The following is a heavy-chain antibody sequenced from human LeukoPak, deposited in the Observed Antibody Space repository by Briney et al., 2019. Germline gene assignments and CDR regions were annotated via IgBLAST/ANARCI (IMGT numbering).Heavy chain of an antibody. Sequence: SETLSLTCTVSGDSVSSGNYYLSWIRQPPGKGLDWITYMSPSGTTKYNPSLRSRVTTSVDTSRTQYSLRLSSVTAADTAVYYCARGQDDRSGTFDYWGQGILVTVSS. V-gene: IGHV4-61*01. CDR1: GDSVSSGNYY. D-gene: IGHD3-22*01. CDR3: ARGQDDRSGTFDY. J-gene: IGHJ4*02. CDR2: MSPSGTT.